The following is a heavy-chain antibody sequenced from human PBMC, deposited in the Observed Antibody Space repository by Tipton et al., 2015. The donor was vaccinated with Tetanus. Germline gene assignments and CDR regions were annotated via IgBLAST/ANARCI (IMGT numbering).Heavy chain of an antibody. J-gene: IGHJ4*02. Sequence: GLVKSSGTLSLTCGVSGASINSSDWWTWVRQSPGKGLEWLGEIYQSGIAHYNPSLRSRIRISVDRSRNQFSLQLTSVTAADTAIYYCVRAPYNSPGKYYFDYWGQGTLVTVSS. D-gene: IGHD1-1*01. CDR3: VRAPYNSPGKYYFDY. V-gene: IGHV4-4*02. CDR2: IYQSGIA. CDR1: GASINSSDW.